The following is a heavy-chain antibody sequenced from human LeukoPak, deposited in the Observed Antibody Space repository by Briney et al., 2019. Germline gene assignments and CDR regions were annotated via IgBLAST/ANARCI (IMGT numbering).Heavy chain of an antibody. Sequence: GGSLRLSCAASGFTFSSYEMNWVRQAPGKGLEWVLYISSSSSTIYYADSVKGRFTISRDNAKNSLYLQMNSLRAEDTAVYYCARDFHRRLYDSSGYYLYWGQGTLVTVSS. D-gene: IGHD3-22*01. J-gene: IGHJ4*02. CDR2: ISSSSSTI. CDR1: GFTFSSYE. V-gene: IGHV3-48*01. CDR3: ARDFHRRLYDSSGYYLY.